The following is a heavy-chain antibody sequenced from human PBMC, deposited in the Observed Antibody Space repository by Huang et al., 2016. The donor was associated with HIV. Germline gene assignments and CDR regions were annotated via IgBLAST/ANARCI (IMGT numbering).Heavy chain of an antibody. J-gene: IGHJ6*03. CDR3: ARGVFDGVWSGDLLPHFYYMDV. CDR1: GGTFSSYG. D-gene: IGHD3-10*01. Sequence: QVQLVQSGAEMKQPGSSVKVSCTAPGGTFSSYGIRWVRQAPGQGLEWMGGIGPIGRRTDHAQEFQGRLTITADESTSTAYMELSSLRSQDSAIYFCARGVFDGVWSGDLLPHFYYMDVWGKGTTVTVSS. CDR2: IGPIGRRT. V-gene: IGHV1-69*13.